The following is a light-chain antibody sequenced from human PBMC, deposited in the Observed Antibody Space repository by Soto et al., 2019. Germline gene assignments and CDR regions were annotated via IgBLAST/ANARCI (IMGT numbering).Light chain of an antibody. J-gene: IGLJ1*01. CDR3: CSYTTSNTRQIV. CDR2: DVS. Sequence: QSVLTQPASVSGSPGQSITISCTGTSIDVGGYNYVSWYQQHPGKAPKFMIYDVSSRPSGVSNRFSGSKSGNTASLTISGLQAEDEADYYCCSYTTSNTRQIVFGTGTKLTVL. CDR1: SIDVGGYNY. V-gene: IGLV2-14*03.